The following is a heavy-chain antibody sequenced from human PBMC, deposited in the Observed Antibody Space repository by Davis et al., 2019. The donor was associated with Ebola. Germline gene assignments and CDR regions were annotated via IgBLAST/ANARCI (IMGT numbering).Heavy chain of an antibody. Sequence: ASVKVSCKASGYTFTDHKIHWMRKATGQGLELLGRVFLKSGATNYAQKFQGRVTMTKDTSISTVYMELSSLRYDDTADYYCARGHNYAHEYWGQGTLVTVSS. CDR3: ARGHNYAHEY. CDR2: VFLKSGAT. D-gene: IGHD4-11*01. J-gene: IGHJ4*02. V-gene: IGHV1-2*06. CDR1: GYTFTDHK.